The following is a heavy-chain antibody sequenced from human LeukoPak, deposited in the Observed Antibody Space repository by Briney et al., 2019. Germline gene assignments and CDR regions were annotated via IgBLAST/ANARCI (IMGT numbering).Heavy chain of an antibody. CDR1: GFTFSSFA. Sequence: GGSLRLSCAASGFTFSSFAMSWVRQAPGKGLDWVSAITGSGGTTYYADSVNGRFTISRDNSKNTLYLQMNSLRAEDTAVYYCAKEVSSGWCDYWGQGTLVTVSS. V-gene: IGHV3-23*01. CDR2: ITGSGGTT. CDR3: AKEVSSGWCDY. J-gene: IGHJ4*02. D-gene: IGHD6-19*01.